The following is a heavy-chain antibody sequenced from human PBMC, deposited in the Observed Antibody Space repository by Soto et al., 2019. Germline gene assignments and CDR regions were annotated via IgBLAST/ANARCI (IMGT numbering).Heavy chain of an antibody. CDR2: IWYDGSNK. D-gene: IGHD6-13*01. V-gene: IGHV3-33*01. J-gene: IGHJ4*02. CDR3: AREDIAAAGSPIDY. Sequence: PGGSLRLSCAASGFTFSSYGMHWVRQAPGKGLEWVAVIWYDGSNKYYADSVKGRFTISRDNSKNTLYLQMNSLRAEDTAVYYCAREDIAAAGSPIDYWGQGTLVTVSS. CDR1: GFTFSSYG.